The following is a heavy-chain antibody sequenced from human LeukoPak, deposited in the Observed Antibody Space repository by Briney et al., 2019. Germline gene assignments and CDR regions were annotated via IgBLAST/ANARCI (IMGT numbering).Heavy chain of an antibody. CDR1: GFTFDDYG. Sequence: GGSLRLSCAASGFTFDDYGMSWVRQAPGKGLEWVSGINWNGGSTGYADSVKGRFTISRDNAKNSLYLQMNSLRAEDTAVYYCARVDRPYYYDSSGYVWDWGQGTLVTVSS. CDR2: INWNGGST. CDR3: ARVDRPYYYDSSGYVWD. V-gene: IGHV3-20*04. D-gene: IGHD3-22*01. J-gene: IGHJ4*02.